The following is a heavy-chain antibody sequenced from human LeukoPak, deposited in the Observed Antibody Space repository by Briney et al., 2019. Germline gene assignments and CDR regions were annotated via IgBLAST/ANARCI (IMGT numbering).Heavy chain of an antibody. CDR1: GYSISSGYY. Sequence: SETLSLTCAVSGYSISSGYYWGWIRQPPGKGLEWIATIYHSWGIYFNPSLKSRVTISLDASKNQFSLKLTSLTAADTAIYYCARNVTAGFFDYWGQGILVTVSS. CDR2: IYHSWGI. J-gene: IGHJ4*02. D-gene: IGHD1-1*01. CDR3: ARNVTAGFFDY. V-gene: IGHV4-38-2*01.